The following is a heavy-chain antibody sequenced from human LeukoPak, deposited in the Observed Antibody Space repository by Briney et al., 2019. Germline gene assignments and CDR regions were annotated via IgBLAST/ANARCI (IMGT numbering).Heavy chain of an antibody. V-gene: IGHV3-43*02. J-gene: IGHJ4*02. CDR1: GFRFDDYP. CDR2: IRGDGGGT. CDR3: ARDRPFTYYDSTGVLDY. Sequence: GGSLRLSCAASGFRFDDYPMHWVRQAPGRGLEWVSLIRGDGGGTYYNDSVKGRFTTSRENSKNSLFLQMNNLRTEDTALYFCARDRPFTYYDSTGVLDYWGQGTLVTVSS. D-gene: IGHD3-22*01.